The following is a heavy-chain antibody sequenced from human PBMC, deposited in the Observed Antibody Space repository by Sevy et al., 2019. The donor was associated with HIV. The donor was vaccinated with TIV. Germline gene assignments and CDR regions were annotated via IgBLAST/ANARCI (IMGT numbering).Heavy chain of an antibody. CDR2: LSFGCGEI. CDR3: AREGCTKPHDY. D-gene: IGHD2-8*01. Sequence: GGSLRLSCAASGFTFSKYSMSWLRQPPGKGLEWVSTLSFGCGEINYADSVKGRFTISRDNSKSSVYLQMNNLRPEDTAVYYCAREGCTKPHDYWVQGTLVTVSS. V-gene: IGHV3-23*01. J-gene: IGHJ4*02. CDR1: GFTFSKYS.